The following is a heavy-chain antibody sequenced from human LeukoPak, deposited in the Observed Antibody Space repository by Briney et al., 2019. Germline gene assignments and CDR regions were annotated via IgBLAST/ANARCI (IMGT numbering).Heavy chain of an antibody. CDR1: GGSISSGSYY. V-gene: IGHV4-61*10. J-gene: IGHJ5*02. CDR3: ARGSQSGSYHH. CDR2: IYYSGST. Sequence: SETLSLTCTVSGGSISSGSYYWSWIRQPAGKGLEWIGYIYYSGSTNYNPSLKSRVTISVDTSKNQFSLKLSSVTAADTAVYYCARGSQSGSYHHWGQGTLVTVSS. D-gene: IGHD1-26*01.